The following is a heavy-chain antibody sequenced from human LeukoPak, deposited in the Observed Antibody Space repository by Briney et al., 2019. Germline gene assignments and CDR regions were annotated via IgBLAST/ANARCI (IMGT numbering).Heavy chain of an antibody. CDR3: AKGVWLRLNYYYGMDV. Sequence: PGGSLRLSCAASGFTFSSYAMSWVRQAPGKGLEWVSAISGSGGSTYYADSVKGRFTISRDNSKNTLYLQMNSLRAEDTAVYYCAKGVWLRLNYYYGMDVWGRGTTVTVSS. D-gene: IGHD5-12*01. CDR2: ISGSGGST. V-gene: IGHV3-23*01. CDR1: GFTFSSYA. J-gene: IGHJ6*02.